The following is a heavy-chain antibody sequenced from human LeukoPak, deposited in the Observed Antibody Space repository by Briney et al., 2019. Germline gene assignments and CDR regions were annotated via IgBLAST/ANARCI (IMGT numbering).Heavy chain of an antibody. CDR1: GGSFSGYY. Sequence: KSSETLSLTCAAYGGSFSGYYWSWTRQPPGKGLEWIGEINHSGSTNYNPSLKSRVTISVDTSKNQFSLKLSSVTAADTAVYYCAREWLRPDAFDIWGQGTMVTVSS. CDR3: AREWLRPDAFDI. J-gene: IGHJ3*02. D-gene: IGHD6-19*01. V-gene: IGHV4-34*01. CDR2: INHSGST.